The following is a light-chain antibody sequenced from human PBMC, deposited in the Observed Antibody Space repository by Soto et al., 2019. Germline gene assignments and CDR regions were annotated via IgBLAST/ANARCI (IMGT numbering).Light chain of an antibody. CDR1: QSISNY. CDR2: LAS. Sequence: DIQMTQSPSSLSASVGDRVTITCRASQSISNYLNWYQQRPGKAPKLLIYLASSLSSGVPSKFSGSGSGTDFTLTISVLQPEDSATYYCQHTYNTPLTFGQGTKVEIK. V-gene: IGKV1-39*01. CDR3: QHTYNTPLT. J-gene: IGKJ1*01.